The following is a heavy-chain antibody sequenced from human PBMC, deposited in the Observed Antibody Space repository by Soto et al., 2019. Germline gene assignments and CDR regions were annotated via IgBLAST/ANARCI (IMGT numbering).Heavy chain of an antibody. J-gene: IGHJ6*02. CDR2: SYYSGST. CDR3: RVWDGDASFYYYYGMDV. CDR1: GGSISSSSYY. Sequence: QLQLQESGPGLVKPSETLSLTCTVSGGSISSSSYYWGWIRQPPGKGLEWIGSSYYSGSTYYNPSLKSRVTISVDTSKNQFSLKLSSVTAADTAVYYCRVWDGDASFYYYYGMDVWGQGTTVTVSS. D-gene: IGHD4-17*01. V-gene: IGHV4-39*01.